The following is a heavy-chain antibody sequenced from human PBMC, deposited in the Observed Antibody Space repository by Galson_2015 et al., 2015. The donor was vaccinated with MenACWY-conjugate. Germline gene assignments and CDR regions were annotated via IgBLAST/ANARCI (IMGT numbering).Heavy chain of an antibody. CDR3: AKNGNYFGMGFDY. J-gene: IGHJ4*02. Sequence: SLRLSCAASGFTFSSFAMSWVRQAPGKGLERVSVITSSGGTTYYADSVKGRFTISRDNPKNTLYPQMDTLRAEDAATYYCAKNGNYFGMGFDYWGQGTLVT. CDR2: ITSSGGTT. CDR1: GFTFSSFA. D-gene: IGHD2/OR15-2a*01. V-gene: IGHV3-23*01.